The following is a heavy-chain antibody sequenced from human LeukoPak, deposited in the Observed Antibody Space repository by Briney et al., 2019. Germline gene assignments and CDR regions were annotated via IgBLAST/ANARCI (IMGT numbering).Heavy chain of an antibody. Sequence: GSLRLSCAASGFTFSSYAMSWVRQAPGKGLEWVSAISGSGGSTYYADSVKGRFTISRDNSKNTLYLQMSSLRAEDTAVYYCAKGTTPIAVAGYFDYWGQGTLVTVSS. V-gene: IGHV3-23*01. D-gene: IGHD6-19*01. J-gene: IGHJ4*02. CDR1: GFTFSSYA. CDR2: ISGSGGST. CDR3: AKGTTPIAVAGYFDY.